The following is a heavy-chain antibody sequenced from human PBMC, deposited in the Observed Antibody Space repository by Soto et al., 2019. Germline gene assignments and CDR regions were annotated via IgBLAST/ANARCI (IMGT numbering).Heavy chain of an antibody. CDR2: ISYDGSNK. CDR3: AKLRSSSWTQYAFDI. Sequence: GGSLRLSCAASGFTFSSYVMHWVRQAPGKGLEWVAVISYDGSNKYYADSVRGRFTISRDNSKNTLWLQMNTLRAEDTAVYYCAKLRSSSWTQYAFDIWGPGTMVTV. V-gene: IGHV3-30*18. J-gene: IGHJ3*02. CDR1: GFTFSSYV. D-gene: IGHD6-13*01.